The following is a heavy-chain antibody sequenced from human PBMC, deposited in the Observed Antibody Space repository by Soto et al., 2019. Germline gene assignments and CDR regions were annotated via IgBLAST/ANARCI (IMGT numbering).Heavy chain of an antibody. J-gene: IGHJ5*02. Sequence: QVQLVQSGAEVKKPGSSVKVSCKASGGTFSSYTISWVRQAPGQGLEWMGRIIPILGIANYAQKFQGRVTITADKSTGTAYMELSSLRSEDTAVYYCARDRGLLWFGELLQTNWFDPWGQGTLVTVSS. CDR1: GGTFSSYT. V-gene: IGHV1-69*08. CDR2: IIPILGIA. CDR3: ARDRGLLWFGELLQTNWFDP. D-gene: IGHD3-10*01.